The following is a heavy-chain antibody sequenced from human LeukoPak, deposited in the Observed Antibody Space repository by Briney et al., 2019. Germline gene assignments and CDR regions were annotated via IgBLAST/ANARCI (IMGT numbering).Heavy chain of an antibody. CDR1: GGSFSGYY. D-gene: IGHD3-10*01. J-gene: IGHJ5*02. Sequence: SETLSLTCAVYGGSFSGYYWSWIRQPPGKGLEWIGEINHSGSTNYNPSLKSRATISVDTSKNQYSLQLSSVTAAGTAVYYFAREYTPPRRIIMVRGVRTKNSGGHVEVGPWGQGTLVTVFS. V-gene: IGHV4-34*01. CDR3: AREYTPPRRIIMVRGVRTKNSGGHVEVGP. CDR2: INHSGST.